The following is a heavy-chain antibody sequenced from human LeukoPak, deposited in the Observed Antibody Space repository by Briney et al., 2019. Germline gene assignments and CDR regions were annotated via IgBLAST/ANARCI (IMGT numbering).Heavy chain of an antibody. CDR3: ARVLREYSSSSGDY. V-gene: IGHV3-74*01. CDR1: GFTFSSYW. CDR2: ISFDGSRT. J-gene: IGHJ4*02. D-gene: IGHD6-6*01. Sequence: GGSLRLSCAASGFTFSSYWMHWVRQAPGKGLVWVSRISFDGSRTAYADSVKGRFTISRDNAKNTLYLQMNSLRAEDTAVYYCARVLREYSSSSGDYWGQGTLVTVSS.